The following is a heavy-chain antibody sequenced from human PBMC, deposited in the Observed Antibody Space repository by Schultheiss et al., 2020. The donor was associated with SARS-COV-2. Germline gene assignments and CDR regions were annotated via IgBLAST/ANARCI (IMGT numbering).Heavy chain of an antibody. CDR1: GFTFSSNA. Sequence: GGSLRLSCAASGFTFSSNAMSWVRQAPGKGLQWVSTISGSGGSTYYADSVKGRFTISRDNSKNTLYLQMNSLRAEDTAVYFCARGSTILDFWGQGTLVTVSS. V-gene: IGHV3-23*01. CDR2: ISGSGGST. J-gene: IGHJ4*02. CDR3: ARGSTILDF. D-gene: IGHD5-24*01.